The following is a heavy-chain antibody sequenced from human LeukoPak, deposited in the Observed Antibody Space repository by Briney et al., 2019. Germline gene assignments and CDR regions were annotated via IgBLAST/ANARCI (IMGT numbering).Heavy chain of an antibody. J-gene: IGHJ6*02. CDR1: GFTFNNYA. V-gene: IGHV3-23*01. Sequence: PGGSLRLSCTASGFTFNNYAMSWVRQAPGKGLEWVSTVNSGGATYYADSVKGRFTISRDNSKNTLHLQMNRLRAEDTAVYYCARVTGSGGTYYDYHYGMDVWGQRTTVTVSS. CDR3: ARVTGSGGTYYDYHYGMDV. CDR2: VNSGGAT. D-gene: IGHD1-26*01.